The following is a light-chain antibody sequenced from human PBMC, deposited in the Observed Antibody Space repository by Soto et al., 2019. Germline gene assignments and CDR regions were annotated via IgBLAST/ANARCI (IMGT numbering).Light chain of an antibody. J-gene: IGLJ3*02. Sequence: NFMLTQPHSVSASPGKTVTISCTRSSGSVASTDVQWYQQRPGSSPTTVIYEDNQRPSGVPDRFSGSIDSFSNSASLTISGLKTEDEADYYCQSHDSSNHWVFGGGTKLTVL. V-gene: IGLV6-57*01. CDR1: SGSVASTD. CDR3: QSHDSSNHWV. CDR2: EDN.